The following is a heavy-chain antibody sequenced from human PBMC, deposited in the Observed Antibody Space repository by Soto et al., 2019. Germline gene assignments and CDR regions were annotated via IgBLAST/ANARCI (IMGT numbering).Heavy chain of an antibody. J-gene: IGHJ4*02. CDR3: AKDRYGDYGGVDY. Sequence: EVQLLESWGGLVQPGGSLRLSCAASGFTFSTYAMIWVRQAPGKGLEWVSVITGSGGSTYYADSVKGRFTISRDNSKNTLYLQMNSLRAEDTAVYYCAKDRYGDYGGVDYWGQGTLVTVSS. CDR2: ITGSGGST. CDR1: GFTFSTYA. V-gene: IGHV3-23*01. D-gene: IGHD4-17*01.